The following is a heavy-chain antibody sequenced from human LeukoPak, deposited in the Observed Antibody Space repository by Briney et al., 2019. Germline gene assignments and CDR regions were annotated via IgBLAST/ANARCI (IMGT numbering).Heavy chain of an antibody. CDR2: ISAANGNT. V-gene: IGHV1-18*01. CDR3: SRVRDSDNWWGPFVI. CDR1: GYSFTTSG. Sequence: GASVKVSCKASGYSFTTSGITWVRQAPGQGLEWMGWISAANGNTHYAARVQGRVSMTTDTATSTAYMELRSLRSDDTAVYYCSRVRDSDNWWGPFVIWGQGTMVTVSS. D-gene: IGHD1-1*01. J-gene: IGHJ3*02.